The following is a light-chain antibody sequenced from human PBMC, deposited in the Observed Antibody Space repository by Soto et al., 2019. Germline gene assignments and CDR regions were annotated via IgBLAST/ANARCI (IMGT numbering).Light chain of an antibody. Sequence: SYELTQPPSVSVAPGQTARMTCGGNNIGAYSVYWYQQKPGQAPVLVVYDDTNRPSGIPGRFSGSNSGNTATLTISSVEAGDEAAYYCQVWDSDSDPSYGFGGGTKLTVL. V-gene: IGLV3-21*02. J-gene: IGLJ1*01. CDR3: QVWDSDSDPSYG. CDR2: DDT. CDR1: NIGAYS.